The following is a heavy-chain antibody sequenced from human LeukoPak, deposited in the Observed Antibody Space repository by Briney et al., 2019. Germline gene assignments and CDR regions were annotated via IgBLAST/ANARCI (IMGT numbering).Heavy chain of an antibody. V-gene: IGHV3-9*01. D-gene: IGHD4-17*01. CDR3: AKDDYGDYGHFDY. Sequence: PGGSLRLSCAASGFTFDDYAMPWVRQAPGKGLEWVSGISWNSGSIGYADSVKGRFTISRDNAKNSLYLQMNSLRAEDTALYYCAKDDYGDYGHFDYWGQGTLVTVSS. CDR1: GFTFDDYA. J-gene: IGHJ4*02. CDR2: ISWNSGSI.